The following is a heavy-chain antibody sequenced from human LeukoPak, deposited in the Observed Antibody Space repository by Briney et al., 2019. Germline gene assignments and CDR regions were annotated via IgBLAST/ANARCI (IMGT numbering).Heavy chain of an antibody. Sequence: PSETLSLTCAVYGGSFSSYYWSWIRQPPGKGLEWIGEINHSGSTNYNPSLKSRVTISVDTSKKQFSLNLSSVTAADTAVYYCARHVLRRGPWFFEYWGQGTLVTVSS. D-gene: IGHD4-17*01. CDR3: ARHVLRRGPWFFEY. CDR1: GGSFSSYY. J-gene: IGHJ4*02. V-gene: IGHV4-34*01. CDR2: INHSGST.